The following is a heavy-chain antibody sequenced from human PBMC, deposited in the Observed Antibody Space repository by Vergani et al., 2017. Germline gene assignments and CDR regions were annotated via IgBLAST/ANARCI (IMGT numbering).Heavy chain of an antibody. CDR1: GFTFSSYA. D-gene: IGHD3-22*01. CDR2: ISYDGSNK. J-gene: IGHJ6*02. Sequence: QVQLVESGGGVVQPGRSLRLSCAASGFTFSSYAMHWVRQAPGKGLEWVAVISYDGSNKYYADSVKGRCTTSRDNSKNTLYLQMNSLRAEDTAVHYCARVLFAHRYYYDSSGYLGGMDVWGQGTTVTVSS. V-gene: IGHV3-30*01. CDR3: ARVLFAHRYYYDSSGYLGGMDV.